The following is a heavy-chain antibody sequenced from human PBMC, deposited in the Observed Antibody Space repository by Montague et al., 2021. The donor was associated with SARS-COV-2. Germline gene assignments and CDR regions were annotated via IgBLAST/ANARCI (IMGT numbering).Heavy chain of an antibody. CDR1: GDSVSSNTVA. CDR3: ARDSEYSMDY. CDR2: TYYRPKWYN. D-gene: IGHD6-6*01. J-gene: IGHJ4*02. V-gene: IGHV6-1*01. Sequence: CAISGDSVSSNTVAWNWFRQSPSKGLEWLGRTYYRPKWYNDYAVSIPSRVTINPDTSKNQFSLHVNSVTPEDTAVYYCARDSEYSMDYWGQGPLVTVSS.